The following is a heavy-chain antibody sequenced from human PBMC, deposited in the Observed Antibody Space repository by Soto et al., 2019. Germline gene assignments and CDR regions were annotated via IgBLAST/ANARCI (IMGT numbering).Heavy chain of an antibody. D-gene: IGHD5-12*01. CDR3: AKAPTRDGYNRGPFDY. CDR1: GFTFSSYA. V-gene: IGHV3-23*01. CDR2: ISGSGGST. J-gene: IGHJ4*02. Sequence: EVQLLESGGGLVQPGGSLRLSCAASGFTFSSYAMSWVRQAPGKGLEWVSAISGSGGSTYYADSVKGRFTISRDNSKNTLYLQMNSLRAEDTAVYYCAKAPTRDGYNRGPFDYWGQGTLVTVSS.